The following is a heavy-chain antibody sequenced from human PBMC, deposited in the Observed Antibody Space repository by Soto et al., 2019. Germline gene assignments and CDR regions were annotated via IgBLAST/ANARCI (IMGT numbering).Heavy chain of an antibody. Sequence: QVTLKESGPVLVKPTETLTLTCTVSGFSLSYALVGVSWIRQPPGKALEWLAHIFSNDEKSYSTSLKNRLTISKDTSKSQVVLTMTNMDPVDTATYYCARISRHKYEFDYWGQGTLVSVSS. J-gene: IGHJ4*02. CDR2: IFSNDEK. CDR1: GFSLSYALVG. V-gene: IGHV2-26*01. D-gene: IGHD2-8*01. CDR3: ARISRHKYEFDY.